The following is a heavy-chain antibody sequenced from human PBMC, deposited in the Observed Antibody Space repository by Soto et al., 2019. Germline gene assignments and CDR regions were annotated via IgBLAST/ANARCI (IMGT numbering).Heavy chain of an antibody. J-gene: IGHJ6*02. D-gene: IGHD2-8*01. V-gene: IGHV3-23*01. Sequence: QLLESGGGLVQTGGSLRLSCTASGFTFSNYAMSWVRQAPGKGLEWVSGIRSSGESTYYADSVKGRLTISRDNSKNRLYLQINSLRAEDTAVYYCAKGGRRVLSPMDVWGQGTTVTVSS. CDR1: GFTFSNYA. CDR3: AKGGRRVLSPMDV. CDR2: IRSSGEST.